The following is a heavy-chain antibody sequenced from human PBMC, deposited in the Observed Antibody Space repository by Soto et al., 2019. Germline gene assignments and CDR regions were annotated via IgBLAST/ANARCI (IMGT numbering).Heavy chain of an antibody. CDR1: GFTFSSYG. Sequence: GGSLRLSCAASGFTFSSYGMHWVRQAPGKGLEWVTVISYDGSNKYYADSVKGRFTISRDNSKNTLYLQMNSLRAEDTAVYYCAKVAQGSSFHYYGMDVWGQGTTVTVS. CDR2: ISYDGSNK. J-gene: IGHJ6*02. D-gene: IGHD6-6*01. V-gene: IGHV3-30*18. CDR3: AKVAQGSSFHYYGMDV.